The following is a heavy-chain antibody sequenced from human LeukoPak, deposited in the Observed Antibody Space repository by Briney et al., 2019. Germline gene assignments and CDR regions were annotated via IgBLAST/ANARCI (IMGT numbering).Heavy chain of an antibody. V-gene: IGHV6-1*01. Sequence: SQTLSLTCAISGDSVSSDTSAWNWIRQSPSRGLEWLGRTYYRSKWYNDYAASVKSRITINPDTSKNQFSLQLNSVTPEDTAVYYCVRGGHFDYWGQGTLATVSS. CDR1: GDSVSSDTSA. CDR3: VRGGHFDY. D-gene: IGHD6-25*01. J-gene: IGHJ4*02. CDR2: TYYRSKWYN.